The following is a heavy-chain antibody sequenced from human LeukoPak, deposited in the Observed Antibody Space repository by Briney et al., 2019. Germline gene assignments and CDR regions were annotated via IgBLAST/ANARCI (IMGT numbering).Heavy chain of an antibody. CDR3: ARDGGYGGNSKMAFDI. D-gene: IGHD4-23*01. Sequence: ASVKVSCKASGYTFTGYYMHWVRQAPGQGLEWMGRINPNSGGTNYAQKFQGRVTMTRDTSISTAYMELSRLRSDDTAVYYCARDGGYGGNSKMAFDIWGQGTMVTVSS. J-gene: IGHJ3*02. CDR1: GYTFTGYY. CDR2: INPNSGGT. V-gene: IGHV1-2*06.